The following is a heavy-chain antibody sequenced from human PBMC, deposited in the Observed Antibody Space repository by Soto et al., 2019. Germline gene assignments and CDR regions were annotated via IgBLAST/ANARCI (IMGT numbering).Heavy chain of an antibody. D-gene: IGHD1-1*01. V-gene: IGHV4-34*01. J-gene: IGHJ4*02. CDR2: ISESGST. CDR1: GQSFSGHS. Sequence: QVQLQQWGAGLVKPSETLSLSCAVYGQSFSGHSWAWIRQPPGKGLEWIGEISESGSTYYNPSLKSRVTISTDTSKNHFSLKLNSVTAADTAAYFCARGSGIVALPGELEDVNYDFWGKGPLVNLSS. CDR3: ARGSGIVALPGELEDVNYDF.